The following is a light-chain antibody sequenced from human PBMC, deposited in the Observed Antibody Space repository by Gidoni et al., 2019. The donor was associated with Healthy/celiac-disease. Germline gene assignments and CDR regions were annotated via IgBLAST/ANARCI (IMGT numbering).Light chain of an antibody. J-gene: IGKJ1*01. CDR1: QSISSY. V-gene: IGKV1-39*01. Sequence: DIQMTQSPSSLSASVGDRVTITCLASQSISSYLNWYQQKPGKAPKLLIYAASSLQSGVPSRFSGSGSWTDFTLTISSLQPEDFATYYCQQSYSTPPWTFGQGTKVEIK. CDR3: QQSYSTPPWT. CDR2: AAS.